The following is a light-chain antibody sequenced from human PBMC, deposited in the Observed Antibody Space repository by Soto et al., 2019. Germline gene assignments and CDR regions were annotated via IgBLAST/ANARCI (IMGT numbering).Light chain of an antibody. CDR2: AAS. CDR1: QSISSY. Sequence: DIQMTHSPSSLSASVGDRVTITCRASQSISSYLNWYQQKPGKAPKLLIYAASSLQSGVPSRFSGSGSGTDFTLTISRLEPEDFAVFYCQQYGSSITFGQGTRLEIK. V-gene: IGKV1-39*01. CDR3: QQYGSSIT. J-gene: IGKJ5*01.